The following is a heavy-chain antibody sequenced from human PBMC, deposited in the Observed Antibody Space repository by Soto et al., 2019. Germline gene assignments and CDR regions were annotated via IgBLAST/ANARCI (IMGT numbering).Heavy chain of an antibody. J-gene: IGHJ4*02. D-gene: IGHD3-3*01. CDR1: GFTFSSYW. Sequence: SLRLSCAASGFTFSSYWMSWVRQAPGKGLEWVANIKEDGSEKSYVDSVKGRFTISRDNAKNSLYLQMNSLRAEDTAVYYCAKDDGELRFLERLNANDDYWGQGTLVTVSS. CDR2: IKEDGSEK. CDR3: AKDDGELRFLERLNANDDY. V-gene: IGHV3-7*03.